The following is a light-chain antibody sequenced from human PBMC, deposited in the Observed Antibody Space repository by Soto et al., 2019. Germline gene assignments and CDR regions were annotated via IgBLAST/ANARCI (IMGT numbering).Light chain of an antibody. V-gene: IGLV2-14*03. J-gene: IGLJ2*01. CDR2: DVG. Sequence: QSALTQPASVSGSPGQSITISCTGTSSDVGGYKYVSWYQQHPDKAPKLMIYDVGNRPSGVSNRFSGSKSGNTASLTISGLQAEDEADYYCSSYASSSAYVVFGGGTKLTVL. CDR1: SSDVGGYKY. CDR3: SSYASSSAYVV.